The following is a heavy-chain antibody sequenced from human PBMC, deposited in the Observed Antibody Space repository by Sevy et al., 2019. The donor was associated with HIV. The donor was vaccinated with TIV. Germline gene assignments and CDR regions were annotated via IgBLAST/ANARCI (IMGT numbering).Heavy chain of an antibody. Sequence: GGSLRLSCAASGFTVGSNYMSWVRQAPGKGLEWVSVIYSAGSTYYADSVKGRFTISRDNSKNTLYLQMNSLRAEDTAVYYCARVEYSSSWSPSYYYGMDVWGQGTTVTVSS. D-gene: IGHD6-13*01. CDR3: ARVEYSSSWSPSYYYGMDV. V-gene: IGHV3-53*01. CDR1: GFTVGSNY. CDR2: IYSAGST. J-gene: IGHJ6*02.